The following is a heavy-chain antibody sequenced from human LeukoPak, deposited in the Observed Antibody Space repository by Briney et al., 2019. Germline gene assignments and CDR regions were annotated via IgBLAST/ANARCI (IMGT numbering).Heavy chain of an antibody. V-gene: IGHV3-48*01. CDR2: ISSSSSTI. CDR3: ARDPGSSSDYYYYMDV. CDR1: GGSISSSS. J-gene: IGHJ6*03. D-gene: IGHD6-6*01. Sequence: ETLSLTCTVSGGSISSSSYYWGWIRQAPGKGLEWVSYISSSSSTIYYADSVKGRFTISRDNAKNSLYLQMNSLRAEDTAVYYCARDPGSSSDYYYYMDVWGKGTTVTVSS.